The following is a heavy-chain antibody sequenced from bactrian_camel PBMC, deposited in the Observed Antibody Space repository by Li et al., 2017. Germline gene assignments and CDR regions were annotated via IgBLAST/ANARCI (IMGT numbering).Heavy chain of an antibody. J-gene: IGHJ4*01. V-gene: IGHV3S1*01. D-gene: IGHD4*01. CDR1: GFTFTSYD. Sequence: HVQLVESGGGLVQPGGSLRLSCAASGFTFTSYDINWVRQAPGKGLEWVSAINSDGGFIYYADSVKGRFTISRDNAENTLSLQMNNLQVEDTARYYCLKGGLEDEYDVSIFRYWGQGTQVTVS. CDR3: LKGGLEDEYDVSIFRY. CDR2: INSDGGFI.